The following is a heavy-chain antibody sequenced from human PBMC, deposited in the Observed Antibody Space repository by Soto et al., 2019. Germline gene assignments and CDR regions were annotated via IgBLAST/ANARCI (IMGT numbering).Heavy chain of an antibody. CDR1: GFTLSNFA. D-gene: IGHD6-19*01. Sequence: GGSLRLSCAASGFTLSNFAMSWVRQAPGKGLEWVSVVSGAGITTKYAASVKGRFTVSRDNAQNSLSLKLNSLRVEDTAVYYCARSYSSGWEFDYWGQGTQVTVSS. CDR3: ARSYSSGWEFDY. J-gene: IGHJ4*02. V-gene: IGHV3-23*01. CDR2: VSGAGITT.